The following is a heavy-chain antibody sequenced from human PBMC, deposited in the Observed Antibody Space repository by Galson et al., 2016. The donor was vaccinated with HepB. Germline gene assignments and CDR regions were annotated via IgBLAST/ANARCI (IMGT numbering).Heavy chain of an antibody. CDR2: IYWDDDK. CDR3: AHRGPGERGYFAP. J-gene: IGHJ5*02. CDR1: GFSITTPGVG. V-gene: IGHV2-5*02. D-gene: IGHD2-2*01. Sequence: PALVKPTQTLTLTCDLSGFSITTPGVGVGWIRQPPGKALQWLALIYWDDDKAYSPSLRTRLSITKDTSKNQVVLTMTNMDPVDTATYYCAHRGPGERGYFAPWGQGTLVTVSS.